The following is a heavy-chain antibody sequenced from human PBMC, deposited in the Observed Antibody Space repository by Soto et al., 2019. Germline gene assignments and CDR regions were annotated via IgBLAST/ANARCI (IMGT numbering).Heavy chain of an antibody. CDR1: GGSISSSSYY. J-gene: IGHJ6*03. CDR3: ARRGDSSNYYMDV. D-gene: IGHD2-21*01. CDR2: IYYSGST. Sequence: PSETLSLTCTVSGGSISSSSYYWGWIRQPPGKGLEWIGSIYYSGSTYYNPSLKSRVTISADTSKNQFSLKLSSVTAADTAVYYCARRGDSSNYYMDVWGKGTTVTVSS. V-gene: IGHV4-39*01.